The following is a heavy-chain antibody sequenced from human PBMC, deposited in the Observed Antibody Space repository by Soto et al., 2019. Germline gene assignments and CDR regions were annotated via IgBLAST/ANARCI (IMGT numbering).Heavy chain of an antibody. CDR2: IYWDDDK. J-gene: IGHJ1*01. CDR1: GFSLSTSGVG. V-gene: IGHV2-5*02. Sequence: QITLKESGPTLVKPTQTLTLTCTFSGFSLSTSGVGVGWIRQPPGKALEWLALIYWDDDKRYSPSLKSRLTIPQDTSKNQLVLTMTNMDPLDTATYYCAHRGYYYDSSGYYSAAEYFQHWGQGTLVTVSS. D-gene: IGHD3-22*01. CDR3: AHRGYYYDSSGYYSAAEYFQH.